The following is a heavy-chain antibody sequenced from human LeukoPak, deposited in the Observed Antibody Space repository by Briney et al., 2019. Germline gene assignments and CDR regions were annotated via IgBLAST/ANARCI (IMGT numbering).Heavy chain of an antibody. D-gene: IGHD6-19*01. Sequence: GGSLRLSCAASGFTFSSYSMNWVRQAPGKGLEWVSSISSSSSYIYYADSVKGRFTISRDNAKNSLYLQMNSLRAEDTAVYYCAREFFTSSGWGYYCYYGMDVWGQGTTVTVSS. V-gene: IGHV3-21*01. J-gene: IGHJ6*02. CDR1: GFTFSSYS. CDR2: ISSSSSYI. CDR3: AREFFTSSGWGYYCYYGMDV.